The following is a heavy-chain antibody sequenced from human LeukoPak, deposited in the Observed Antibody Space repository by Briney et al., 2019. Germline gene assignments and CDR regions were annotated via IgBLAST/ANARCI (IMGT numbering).Heavy chain of an antibody. Sequence: GGSLRLSCAASGFTFSSYGMHWVRQAPGKGLEWVAVIWYDGSNKYYADSLKGRFTISRDTSRDTLYLQMNSLRAEDTAVYYCAKADSSDWYNLDFWGQGTLVTVST. CDR1: GFTFSSYG. V-gene: IGHV3-30*02. D-gene: IGHD6-19*01. CDR3: AKADSSDWYNLDF. J-gene: IGHJ4*02. CDR2: IWYDGSNK.